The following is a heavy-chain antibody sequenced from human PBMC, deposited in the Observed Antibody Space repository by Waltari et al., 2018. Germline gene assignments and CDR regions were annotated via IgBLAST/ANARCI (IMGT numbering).Heavy chain of an antibody. CDR2: VSYSGTT. J-gene: IGHJ3*01. CDR3: ATYIGASVGTAAFDV. CDR1: GVSITSNRHY. Sequence: QLQLQESGPRLVRPSETLSLICRVSGVSITSNRHYWAWIRRSPGKGLEWSGTVSYSGTTYISPTLKSRVSVSRDTSTNQVSLVLGSVTAADMAVYYCATYIGASVGTAAFDVWGQGTMVTVSS. D-gene: IGHD5-12*01. V-gene: IGHV4-39*01.